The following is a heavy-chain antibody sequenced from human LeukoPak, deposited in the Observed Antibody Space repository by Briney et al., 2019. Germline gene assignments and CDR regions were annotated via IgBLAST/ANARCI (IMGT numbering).Heavy chain of an antibody. CDR2: IYSGGST. J-gene: IGHJ4*02. D-gene: IGHD3-16*01. CDR3: ATAEGEN. Sequence: SGGSLRLSCAASGFSVSSNYMSWVRQAPGKGLEWVSIIYSGGSTNYADSVKGRFTISRDNSKNTLYLQMNSLRAEDTAVYYCATAEGENWGQGTLVTASS. V-gene: IGHV3-53*01. CDR1: GFSVSSNY.